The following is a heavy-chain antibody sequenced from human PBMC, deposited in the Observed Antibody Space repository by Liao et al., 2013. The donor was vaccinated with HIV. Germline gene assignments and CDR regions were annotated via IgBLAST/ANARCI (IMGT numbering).Heavy chain of an antibody. CDR1: DGSINTYY. J-gene: IGHJ4*02. CDR2: FYASGSI. D-gene: IGHD3-3*01. V-gene: IGHV4-4*07. Sequence: QVLLQESGPGQAKPSETLSLTCTVSDGSINTYYWSWIRQPAGKGLEWIGRFYASGSIDYNPSLKSRVIISGDTSKNALSLKLSSVTAADTALYYCAREEELGDLEWLLYSWGQGTLVTVSS. CDR3: AREEELGDLEWLLYS.